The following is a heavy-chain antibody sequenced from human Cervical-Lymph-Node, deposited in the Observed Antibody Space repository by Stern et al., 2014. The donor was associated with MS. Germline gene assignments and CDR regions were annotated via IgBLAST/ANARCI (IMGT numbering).Heavy chain of an antibody. J-gene: IGHJ4*02. Sequence: ESGPALVKPTQTLTLTCTFSGFSLSTSGMCVSWIRQPPGNALEWLALIGWDDDKYYHTPLKNKTTISKDTSKNQVVLTMTNMDPVDTATYYCARQRMTTVTALDYWGQGTLVTVSS. D-gene: IGHD4-17*01. CDR1: GFSLSTSGMC. V-gene: IGHV2-70*01. CDR2: IGWDDDK. CDR3: ARQRMTTVTALDY.